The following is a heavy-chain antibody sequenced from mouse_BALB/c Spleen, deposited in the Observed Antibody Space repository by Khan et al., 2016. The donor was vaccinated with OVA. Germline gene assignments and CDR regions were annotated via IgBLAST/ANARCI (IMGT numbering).Heavy chain of an antibody. CDR2: IDPFNGGT. D-gene: IGHD3-3*01. V-gene: IGHV1-34*01. J-gene: IGHJ3*01. CDR3: ARGTFDY. CDR1: GYSFTTYY. Sequence: VRLQQSGPELMKPGASVNMSCKASGYSFTTYYIHWVKQSHGKSLEWIGFIDPFNGGTDYNQKFKGKATLTVDKSSNTAYMHLSSLTSEDSAVYYCARGTFDYWGQGTLVTVSA.